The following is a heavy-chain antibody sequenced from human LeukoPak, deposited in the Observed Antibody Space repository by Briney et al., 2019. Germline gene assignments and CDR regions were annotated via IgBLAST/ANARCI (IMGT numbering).Heavy chain of an antibody. CDR1: GGSFSGYY. CDR2: INHSGST. Sequence: SETLSLTCAVYGGSFSGYYWSWIRQPPGKGLEWIGEINHSGSTNYNPSLKSRVTISVDTSKNQFPLKLSSVTAADTAVYYCASPRGYSYGYFDYWGQGTLVTVSS. J-gene: IGHJ4*02. D-gene: IGHD5-18*01. V-gene: IGHV4-34*01. CDR3: ASPRGYSYGYFDY.